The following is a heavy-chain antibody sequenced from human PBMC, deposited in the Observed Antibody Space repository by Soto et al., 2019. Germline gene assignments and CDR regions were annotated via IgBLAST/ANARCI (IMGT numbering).Heavy chain of an antibody. V-gene: IGHV1-69*08. CDR2: IIPILGIA. J-gene: IGHJ4*02. CDR3: ARDPGGYSGYDSYYFDY. D-gene: IGHD5-12*01. Sequence: QVQLVQSGAEVKKPGSSVKVSCKASGGTFSSYTISWVRQAPGQGLEWMGRIIPILGIANYAQKFQGRVTITADTSTSTAYMELSSLRSEDTAVYYCARDPGGYSGYDSYYFDYWGQGTLVTVSS. CDR1: GGTFSSYT.